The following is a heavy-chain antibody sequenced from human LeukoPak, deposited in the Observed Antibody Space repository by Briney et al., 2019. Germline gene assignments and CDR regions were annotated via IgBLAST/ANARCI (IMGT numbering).Heavy chain of an antibody. Sequence: PGGSLRLSCAASGFTFSSYWMHWVRQAPGKGLVWVSRINSDGSSTSYADSVKGRFTISRDNAKNTLYLQMNSLRAEDTAVYYCAKDMREHIAATGLGYWGQGTLVTVSS. CDR3: AKDMREHIAATGLGY. CDR2: INSDGSST. V-gene: IGHV3-74*01. J-gene: IGHJ4*02. CDR1: GFTFSSYW. D-gene: IGHD6-6*01.